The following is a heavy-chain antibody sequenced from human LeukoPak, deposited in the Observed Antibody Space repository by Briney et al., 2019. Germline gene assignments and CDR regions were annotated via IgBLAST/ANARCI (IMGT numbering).Heavy chain of an antibody. D-gene: IGHD2-21*01. CDR1: GYSFTTYR. CDR2: IYPGDSDT. V-gene: IGHV5-51*01. Sequence: GESLKISCKGSGYSFTTYRIAWVRQMPGKGLEWMGIIYPGDSDTRYSPSFQGQVTISADKSISTAYLQWTSLKASDSAMYYCARVLIRGDEIDYWGQGTLVTVSS. J-gene: IGHJ4*02. CDR3: ARVLIRGDEIDY.